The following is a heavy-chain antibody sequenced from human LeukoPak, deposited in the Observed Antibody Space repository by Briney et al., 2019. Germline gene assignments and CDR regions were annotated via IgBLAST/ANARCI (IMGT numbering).Heavy chain of an antibody. J-gene: IGHJ6*02. CDR1: GYTFTSYC. D-gene: IGHD3-9*01. CDR2: VNPSGGST. V-gene: IGHV1-46*01. CDR3: AREELLRYFDWQRYHCYYGMDV. Sequence: ASVKVSCKASGYTFTSYCIHWVRQAPGQGLEWMGIVNPSGGSTTNAQKFQGRVAMARDTSTSTVYMELRSLRSDDTAVYYCAREELLRYFDWQRYHCYYGMDVWGQGTTVTVSS.